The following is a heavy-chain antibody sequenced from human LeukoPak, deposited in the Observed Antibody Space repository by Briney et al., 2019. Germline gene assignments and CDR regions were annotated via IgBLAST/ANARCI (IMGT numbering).Heavy chain of an antibody. CDR1: GFTVSSNY. CDR2: ISFDGRYQ. D-gene: IGHD5-18*01. V-gene: IGHV3-30*03. CDR3: ARSPPSGAYSYGYEFDY. J-gene: IGHJ4*02. Sequence: GGSLRLSCAASGFTVSSNYMSWVRQAPGKGLEWVAVISFDGRYQYYADSVKGRFTISRDNSKNTLYLEVNNLRPEVTGVYFCARSPPSGAYSYGYEFDYWGQGTLVTVSS.